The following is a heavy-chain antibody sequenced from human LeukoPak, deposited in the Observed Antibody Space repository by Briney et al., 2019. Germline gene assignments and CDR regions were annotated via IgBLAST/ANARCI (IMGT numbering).Heavy chain of an antibody. V-gene: IGHV3-7*05. D-gene: IGHD6-19*01. CDR3: ARDLSSGWSPIDY. CDR2: IKQDGSEK. CDR1: GFTFSTYW. Sequence: PGGSLRLSCAASGFTFSTYWMTWVRQAPGKGLEWVANIKQDGSEKYYVDSVKGRFTISRDNAKNSLFLQMNSLRAEDTAVYYCARDLSSGWSPIDYWGRGTLVTVSS. J-gene: IGHJ4*02.